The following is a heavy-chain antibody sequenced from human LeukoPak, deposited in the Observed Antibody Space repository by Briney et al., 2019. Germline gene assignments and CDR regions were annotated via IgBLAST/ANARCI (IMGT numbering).Heavy chain of an antibody. CDR3: ATVHHSSSWYKLYYYMDV. CDR1: GHTLTELS. J-gene: IGHJ6*03. V-gene: IGHV1-24*01. CDR2: FDPEDGET. D-gene: IGHD6-13*01. Sequence: ASVKVSCKVSGHTLTELSMHWVRQAPGKGLEWMGGFDPEDGETIYAQKFQGRVTMTEDTSTDTAYMELSSLRSEDTAVYYCATVHHSSSWYKLYYYMDVWGKGTTVTVSS.